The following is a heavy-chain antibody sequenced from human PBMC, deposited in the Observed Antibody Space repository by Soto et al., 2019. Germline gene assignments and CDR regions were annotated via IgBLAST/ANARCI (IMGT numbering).Heavy chain of an antibody. CDR1: GGSISSAAHY. CDR3: ASEFQSRFDP. J-gene: IGHJ5*02. CDR2: NYYNGNT. Sequence: PSETLSLTCTVSGGSISSAAHYWSWIRQHPGKGLEWIAYNYYNGNTFYNPALKSRVTISVDTANNQFSLRLSSVAAADAALYYCASEFQSRFDPWGQGTLVTVSS. V-gene: IGHV4-31*02.